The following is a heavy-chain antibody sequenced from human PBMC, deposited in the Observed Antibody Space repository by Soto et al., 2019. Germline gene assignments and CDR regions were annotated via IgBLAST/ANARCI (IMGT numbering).Heavy chain of an antibody. Sequence: EVQLVESGGGLVQPGGSLRLSCAASGFTFSSYWMHWVRQAPGKGLEWVSRINSDGSSTVYAYSVTGRFTISRDNAKNTLYLQMTSLRAEDTAVYYCTRGLENYSYFDYWGQGILATVSS. J-gene: IGHJ4*02. CDR2: INSDGSST. CDR1: GFTFSSYW. V-gene: IGHV3-74*01. CDR3: TRGLENYSYFDY. D-gene: IGHD1-7*01.